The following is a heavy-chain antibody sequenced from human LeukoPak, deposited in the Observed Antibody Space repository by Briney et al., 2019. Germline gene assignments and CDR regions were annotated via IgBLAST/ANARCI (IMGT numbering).Heavy chain of an antibody. V-gene: IGHV3-21*01. D-gene: IGHD3-16*01. CDR1: GFTFSSHS. Sequence: PGGSLRLSCAASGFTFSSHSMNWVRQAPGKGLEWVSSISSSSSYIYYADSVKGRFTISRDNAKNSLYLQMNSLRAEDTAVYYCARDFMITFGGATPLDYWGQGTLVTVSS. CDR3: ARDFMITFGGATPLDY. CDR2: ISSSSSYI. J-gene: IGHJ4*02.